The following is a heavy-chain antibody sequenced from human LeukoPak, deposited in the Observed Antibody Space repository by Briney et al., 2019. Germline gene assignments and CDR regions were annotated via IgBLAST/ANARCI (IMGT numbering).Heavy chain of an antibody. Sequence: GSSVKVSCKASGGTFSSYTISWVRQAPGQGLEWMGWISAYNGNTNYAQKLQGRVTMTTDTSTSTAYMELRSLRSDDTAVYYCASGYRSPFDYWGQGTLVTVSS. CDR1: GGTFSSYT. CDR2: ISAYNGNT. J-gene: IGHJ4*02. D-gene: IGHD5-18*01. V-gene: IGHV1-18*01. CDR3: ASGYRSPFDY.